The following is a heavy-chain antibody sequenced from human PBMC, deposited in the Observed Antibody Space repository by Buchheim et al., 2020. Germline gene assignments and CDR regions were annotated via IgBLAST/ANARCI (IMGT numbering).Heavy chain of an antibody. V-gene: IGHV3-23*01. D-gene: IGHD5-18*01. CDR2: ISGSGSST. CDR3: AKDQDYSYGYYFDY. CDR1: GFTFSSYA. J-gene: IGHJ4*02. Sequence: EVQLLESGGGLVQPGGSLRLSCAASGFTFSSYAMSWVRQAPGKGMEWVSAISGSGSSTYYADSVKGRVTTPRDNSKKTLYLQMNSLRAEDTAVYYCAKDQDYSYGYYFDYWGQGTL.